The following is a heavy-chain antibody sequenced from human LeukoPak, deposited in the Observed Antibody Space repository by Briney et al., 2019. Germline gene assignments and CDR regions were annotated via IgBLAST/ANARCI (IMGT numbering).Heavy chain of an antibody. J-gene: IGHJ5*01. CDR3: ARVAVSGPTGWFDS. CDR1: GFTFSSYA. D-gene: IGHD2-8*02. Sequence: KSGGSLRLSCAASGFTFSSYAMSWVRQAPGKGLEWVSSISSTSAYIYYADSVKGRFTISRDNVDNVVYLQMNSLGAEDTAVYYCARVAVSGPTGWFDSWGQGTLVIVSS. CDR2: ISSTSAYI. V-gene: IGHV3-21*01.